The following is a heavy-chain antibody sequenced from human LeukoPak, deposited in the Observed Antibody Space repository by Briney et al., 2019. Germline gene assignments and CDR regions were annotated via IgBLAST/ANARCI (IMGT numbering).Heavy chain of an antibody. CDR3: AREQRMARGVIIYYFDY. V-gene: IGHV3-30*04. J-gene: IGHJ4*02. CDR1: GFTFSSYA. D-gene: IGHD3-10*01. Sequence: GRSLRLSCAASGFTFSSYAMHWVRQAPGKGLEWVAVISYDGSNKYYADSVKGRFTISRDNSKNTLYLQMNSLRAEDTAVYYCAREQRMARGVIIYYFDYWGQGTLVTVSS. CDR2: ISYDGSNK.